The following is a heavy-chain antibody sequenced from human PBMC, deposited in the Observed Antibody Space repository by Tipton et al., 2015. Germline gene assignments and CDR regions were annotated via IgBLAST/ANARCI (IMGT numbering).Heavy chain of an antibody. Sequence: GLVKPSETLSLTCTVSGGSIGSYYWNWIRQPAGKGLEWIGRIESSGYTNYVPSLTSRVTMSVDTSKNQLSLKLSSVTAADTAVYYCARETRGPNYGGFDFWGQGALVSVSS. D-gene: IGHD3-16*01. V-gene: IGHV4-4*07. CDR3: ARETRGPNYGGFDF. CDR1: GGSIGSYY. CDR2: IESSGYT. J-gene: IGHJ4*02.